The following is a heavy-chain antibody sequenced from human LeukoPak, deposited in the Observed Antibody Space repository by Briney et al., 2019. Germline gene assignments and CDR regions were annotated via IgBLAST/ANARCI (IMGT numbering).Heavy chain of an antibody. V-gene: IGHV1-46*01. Sequence: GASVKVSCKASGYTFTSYYMQWVRQAPGQGLEWMGIINPSGGSTTYAQKFQGRVTMTRDTSTSTVYMELSSLRSEDTAVYYCARRGYYYDSSEYDWFDPWGQGTLVTVSS. D-gene: IGHD3-22*01. J-gene: IGHJ5*02. CDR2: INPSGGST. CDR3: ARRGYYYDSSEYDWFDP. CDR1: GYTFTSYY.